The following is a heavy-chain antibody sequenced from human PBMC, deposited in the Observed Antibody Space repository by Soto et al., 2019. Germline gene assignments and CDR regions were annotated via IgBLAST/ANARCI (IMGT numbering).Heavy chain of an antibody. V-gene: IGHV3-21*01. Sequence: PVVSLRLSWAAAGCTFSDSIVNWVRQAPGQGLEWVSSISGSSDFLYYADSVKGRFTISRDTATNSLYLQMNSLRAEDTAVYYCATSTWYAFDIWGQGTMVTLSS. D-gene: IGHD6-13*01. CDR2: ISGSSDFL. CDR3: ATSTWYAFDI. J-gene: IGHJ3*02. CDR1: GCTFSDSI.